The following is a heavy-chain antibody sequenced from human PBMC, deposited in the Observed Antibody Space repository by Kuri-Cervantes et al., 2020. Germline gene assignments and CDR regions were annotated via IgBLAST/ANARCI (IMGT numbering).Heavy chain of an antibody. D-gene: IGHD3-3*01. CDR2: IAFDGSNK. CDR3: ARYYSDFWSGYYS. V-gene: IGHV3-30*07. Sequence: GESLKISCEGSGFTFNKFALHWVRQPPGGGLEWVALIAFDGSNKFFAESVKGRFTISRDNSKNTLYLQMNSLRAKDTAIYYCARYYSDFWSGYYSWGQGTLVTVSS. CDR1: GFTFNKFA. J-gene: IGHJ5*02.